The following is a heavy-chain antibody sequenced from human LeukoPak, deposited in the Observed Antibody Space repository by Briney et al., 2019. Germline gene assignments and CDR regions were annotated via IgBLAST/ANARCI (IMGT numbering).Heavy chain of an antibody. CDR3: GRDPSARVTIDF. CDR2: VSHDGRNQ. CDR1: GFTFSNYA. D-gene: IGHD5-24*01. V-gene: IGHV3-30*04. J-gene: IGHJ4*02. Sequence: GGSLRLSCAASGFTFSNYAMHWVRQAPGRGLEWVAIVSHDGRNQYYAESVKGRFTISRDSSKNTVSLQMNSLRAGDSALYYCGRDPSARVTIDFWGQGTLVTVSS.